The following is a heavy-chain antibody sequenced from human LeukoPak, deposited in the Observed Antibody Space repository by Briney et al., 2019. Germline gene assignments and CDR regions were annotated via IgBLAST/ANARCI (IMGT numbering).Heavy chain of an antibody. Sequence: SETLSLTCAVSGYSISSSNWWGWIRQPPGKGLEWIGYIYYSGSIYYNPSLKSRVTMSVDTSKNQFSLKLSSVTAADTAVYYCARDGRDVLLWFGELNWFDPWGQGTLVTVSS. V-gene: IGHV4-28*03. D-gene: IGHD3-10*01. CDR3: ARDGRDVLLWFGELNWFDP. J-gene: IGHJ5*02. CDR2: IYYSGSI. CDR1: GYSISSSNW.